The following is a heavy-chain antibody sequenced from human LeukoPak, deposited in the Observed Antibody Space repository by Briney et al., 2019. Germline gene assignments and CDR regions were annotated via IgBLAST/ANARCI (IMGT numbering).Heavy chain of an antibody. CDR3: ARTYYDFWSGYCY. V-gene: IGHV4-39*01. D-gene: IGHD3-3*01. CDR2: IYYSGST. J-gene: IGHJ4*02. CDR1: GGSISSSNYY. Sequence: SETLSLTCTVSGGSISSSNYYWGWIRQPPGKGLEWIGSIYYSGSTYYNPSLKSRVTISVDTSKNQFSLKLSSVTAADTAVYYCARTYYDFWSGYCYWGQGTLVTVSS.